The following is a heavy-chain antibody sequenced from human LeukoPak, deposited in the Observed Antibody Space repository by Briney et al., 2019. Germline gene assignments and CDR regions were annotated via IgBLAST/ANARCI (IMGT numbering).Heavy chain of an antibody. CDR3: ARTAPTGSSLYYFDY. V-gene: IGHV4-39*01. Sequence: PSETLSLTCTVSGGSIGTTNYYWGWIRHPPGKGLEWIGSLSYGGSTYYSPSLKSRATISVDTSKNQFSLTLNSVTAADTAVYYCARTAPTGSSLYYFDYWGHGTLVTVSS. D-gene: IGHD2-2*01. CDR1: GGSIGTTNYY. J-gene: IGHJ4*01. CDR2: LSYGGST.